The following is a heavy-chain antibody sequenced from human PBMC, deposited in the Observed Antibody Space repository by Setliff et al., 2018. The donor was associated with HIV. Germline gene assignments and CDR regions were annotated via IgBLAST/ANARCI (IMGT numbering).Heavy chain of an antibody. Sequence: GASVKVSCKASGYTFTGYYMHWVRQAPGQGLEWMGWINPNSGGTNYAQKFQGRVTMTRDTSINTAYMDLGRLRSDDTAVYYCARRGVGTSDAFDLWGQGTMVTVSS. CDR1: GYTFTGYY. CDR3: ARRGVGTSDAFDL. D-gene: IGHD2-8*01. CDR2: INPNSGGT. V-gene: IGHV1-2*02. J-gene: IGHJ3*01.